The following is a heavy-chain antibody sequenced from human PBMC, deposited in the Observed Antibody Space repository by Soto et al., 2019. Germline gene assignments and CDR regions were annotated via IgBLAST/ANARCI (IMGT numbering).Heavy chain of an antibody. J-gene: IGHJ4*02. D-gene: IGHD1-26*01. CDR1: GFSLSTRGVG. Sequence: QITLKESGPTLVKPTQTLTLTCTFSGFSLSTRGVGVGWIRQPPGKALEWLAVIYWDDSKTYRPSLESRLTITKDTTTNQVALTITNIDPVDTATYYCAHAYGGRSLYWGQGTLVTVSS. V-gene: IGHV2-5*02. CDR3: AHAYGGRSLY. CDR2: IYWDDSK.